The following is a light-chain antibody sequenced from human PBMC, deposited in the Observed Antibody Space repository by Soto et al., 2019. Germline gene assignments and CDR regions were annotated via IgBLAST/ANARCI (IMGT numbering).Light chain of an antibody. V-gene: IGLV2-14*01. Sequence: QAVVTQPASVSGSPGQSITISCTGTSSDVGGYNYVSWYQQHPGKAPKLMIYDVSNRPSGVSNRFSGSKSGNTASLTISGLQAEDEADYYCSSYTITSTVVFGGGTKVTVL. CDR2: DVS. CDR3: SSYTITSTVV. CDR1: SSDVGGYNY. J-gene: IGLJ2*01.